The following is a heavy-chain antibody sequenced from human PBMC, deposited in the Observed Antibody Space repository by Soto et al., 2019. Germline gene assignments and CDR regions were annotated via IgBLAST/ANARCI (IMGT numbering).Heavy chain of an antibody. CDR2: IIPIFGTA. Sequence: QVQLVQSGAEVKKPGSSVKVSCKASGGTFSSYAISWVRQAPGQGLEWMGGIIPIFGTANYAQKFQGRVTITGDDSRSTAYMGLGSRRSRDPAGYYGGGNLEYSSSFGPFGYWGQGTLVTVSS. J-gene: IGHJ4*02. V-gene: IGHV1-69*01. CDR1: GGTFSSYA. CDR3: GGNLEYSSSFGPFGY. D-gene: IGHD6-6*01.